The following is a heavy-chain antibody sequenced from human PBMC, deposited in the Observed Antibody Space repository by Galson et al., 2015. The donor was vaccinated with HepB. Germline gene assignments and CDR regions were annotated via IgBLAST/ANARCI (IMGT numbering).Heavy chain of an antibody. Sequence: QSGAEVKKPGESLKISCKGSGYSFTTYWIGWVRQMPEKGLEWMGIIYPGDSDTRYSPSFQGQVTISADKSISTAYLQWSSLKASDTAMYYCARTTVTTVAWVELDAFDIWGQGTMVTVSS. V-gene: IGHV5-51*01. CDR1: GYSFTTYW. CDR3: ARTTVTTVAWVELDAFDI. D-gene: IGHD4-17*01. CDR2: IYPGDSDT. J-gene: IGHJ3*02.